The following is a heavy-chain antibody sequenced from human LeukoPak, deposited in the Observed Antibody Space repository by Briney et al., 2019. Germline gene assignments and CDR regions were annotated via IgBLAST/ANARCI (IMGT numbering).Heavy chain of an antibody. D-gene: IGHD3-10*01. CDR3: ARDRAPSN. J-gene: IGHJ4*02. V-gene: IGHV4-59*01. Sequence: PSETLSLTCTVSGGSISSYYWSWIRQPPGKGLEWIGYIYYSGSTNYNPSLKSRVTISVDTSKNQFSLKLSSVTAADTAVYYCARDRAPSNWGQGTLVTVSS. CDR2: IYYSGST. CDR1: GGSISSYY.